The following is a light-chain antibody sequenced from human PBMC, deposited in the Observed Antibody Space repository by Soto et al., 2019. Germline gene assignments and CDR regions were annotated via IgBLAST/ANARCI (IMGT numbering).Light chain of an antibody. J-gene: IGLJ1*01. V-gene: IGLV1-40*01. Sequence: SVLTQPPSVCGAPGQRVTISCTGSSSNIGAGYDVHWYQQLPGTAPKLLIYGNSNRPSGVPDRFSGSKSGTSASLAITGLQAEDEADYYCQSYDSSLSGSYVFGTGTKVTVL. CDR1: SSNIGAGYD. CDR3: QSYDSSLSGSYV. CDR2: GNS.